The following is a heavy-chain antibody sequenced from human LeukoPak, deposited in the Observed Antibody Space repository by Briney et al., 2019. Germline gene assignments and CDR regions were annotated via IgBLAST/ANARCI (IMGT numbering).Heavy chain of an antibody. J-gene: IGHJ6*02. V-gene: IGHV4-59*01. Sequence: SETLSLTCTVSGGSISSYDWSWIRQPPGKGLEWIGYIYYSGSTNYNPSLKSRVTISVDTSKNQFSLKLSSVTAADTAVYYCASIDILGPYGMDVWGQGTTVTVSS. D-gene: IGHD3-9*01. CDR1: GGSISSYD. CDR3: ASIDILGPYGMDV. CDR2: IYYSGST.